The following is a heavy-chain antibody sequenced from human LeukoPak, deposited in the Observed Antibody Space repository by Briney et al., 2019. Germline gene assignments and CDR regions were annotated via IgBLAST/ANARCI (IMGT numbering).Heavy chain of an antibody. J-gene: IGHJ4*02. CDR3: ARDIAAAGLFFDY. CDR1: GFTFSSYW. CDR2: MKYDRSEK. Sequence: PGGSLRLSCAASGFTFSSYWMSWVRQAPGKGLEWVANMKYDRSEKDYVDSVKGRFTISRDNAKNSLYLQMNSLRAEDTAVYYCARDIAAAGLFFDYWGQGTLVTVSS. V-gene: IGHV3-7*01. D-gene: IGHD6-13*01.